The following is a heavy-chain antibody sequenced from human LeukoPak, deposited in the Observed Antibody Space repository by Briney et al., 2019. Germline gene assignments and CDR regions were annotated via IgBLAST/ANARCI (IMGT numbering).Heavy chain of an antibody. CDR3: ARALTTSFWYYYYYMDV. V-gene: IGHV1-18*04. CDR2: ISAYNGNT. J-gene: IGHJ6*03. D-gene: IGHD4-17*01. Sequence: GESLKISCKGSGYSFTSYWIGWVRQAPGQGLEWMGWISAYNGNTNYAQKLQGRVTMTTDTSTSTAYMELRSLRSDDTAVYYCARALTTSFWYYYYYMDVWGKGTTVTVSS. CDR1: GYSFTSYW.